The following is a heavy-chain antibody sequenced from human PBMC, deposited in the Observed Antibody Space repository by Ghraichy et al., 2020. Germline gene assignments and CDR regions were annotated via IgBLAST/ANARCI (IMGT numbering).Heavy chain of an antibody. CDR3: ARDQGVREVTGMDV. CDR2: IYYSGST. V-gene: IGHV4-59*01. CDR1: GGSISSYY. J-gene: IGHJ6*02. D-gene: IGHD3-10*01. Sequence: SETLSLTCTVSGGSISSYYWSWIRQPPGKGLEWIGYIYYSGSTNYNPSLKSRVTISVDTSKNQFSLKLSSVTAADTAVYYCARDQGVREVTGMDVWGQGTTVTVSS.